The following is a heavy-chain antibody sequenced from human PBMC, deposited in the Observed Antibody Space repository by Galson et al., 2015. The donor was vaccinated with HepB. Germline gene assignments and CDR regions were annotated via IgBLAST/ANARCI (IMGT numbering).Heavy chain of an antibody. D-gene: IGHD2-2*03. CDR1: GFTFSSYG. J-gene: IGHJ1*01. CDR2: ISHDGSNI. CDR3: AKDSGYCISTTCREYFQH. V-gene: IGHV3-30*18. Sequence: SLRLSCAASGFTFSSYGMHWVRQAPGKGPEWVAVISHDGSNIHYADSVTGRFTISRDDPKNTLYLQMNSLRVDDTAVYYCAKDSGYCISTTCREYFQHWGQGTLSPSPQ.